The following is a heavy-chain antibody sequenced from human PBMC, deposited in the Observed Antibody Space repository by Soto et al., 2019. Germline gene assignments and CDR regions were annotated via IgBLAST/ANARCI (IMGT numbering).Heavy chain of an antibody. CDR3: ARSLVVVAATHWFDP. D-gene: IGHD2-15*01. CDR2: INHSGST. J-gene: IGHJ5*02. CDR1: GGSFSGYY. V-gene: IGHV4-34*01. Sequence: PSETLSLTCAVYGGSFSGYYWSWIRQPPGKGLEWIGEINHSGSTNYNPSLKSRVTISVDTSKNQFSLKLGSVTAADTAVYYCARSLVVVAATHWFDPWGQGTLVTVSS.